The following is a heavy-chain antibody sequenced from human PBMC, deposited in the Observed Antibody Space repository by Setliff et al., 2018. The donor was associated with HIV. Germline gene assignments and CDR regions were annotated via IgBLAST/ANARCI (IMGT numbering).Heavy chain of an antibody. J-gene: IGHJ3*02. Sequence: ASVKVSCKVSGYSLTELSIHWVRQAPGEGLEWMGGFDPEDDETVYAEKFQGRVTMTEDTSTDTAYMALSSLRSEDTAMYYCATSGFYDILTGPTPGVFDIWGQGT. D-gene: IGHD3-9*01. CDR3: ATSGFYDILTGPTPGVFDI. CDR2: FDPEDDET. CDR1: GYSLTELS. V-gene: IGHV1-24*01.